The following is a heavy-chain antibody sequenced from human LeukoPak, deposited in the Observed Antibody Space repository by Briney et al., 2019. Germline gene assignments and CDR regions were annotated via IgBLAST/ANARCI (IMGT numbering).Heavy chain of an antibody. CDR1: GGTFSSYA. J-gene: IGHJ4*02. V-gene: IGHV1-69*13. Sequence: ASVKVSCKASGGTFSSYAISWVRQAPGQGLEWMGGIIPIFGTANYAQKFQGRVTITADESTSTAYMELSSLRSEDTAVYYCARDASLGGATTPLYYFDYWGQGTLVTVSS. D-gene: IGHD1-26*01. CDR2: IIPIFGTA. CDR3: ARDASLGGATTPLYYFDY.